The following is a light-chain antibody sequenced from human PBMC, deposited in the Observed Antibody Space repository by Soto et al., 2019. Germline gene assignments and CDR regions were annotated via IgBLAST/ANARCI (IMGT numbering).Light chain of an antibody. Sequence: SPSTLSXSPGERATLSCRASQSVSGYLAWYQQKPGQAPRVLISDASNRATGIPARFSGSGSGTDFTLTISSLEPEDFAVYYCLHRTNWPPAATFGQGTRLEIK. J-gene: IGKJ5*01. CDR1: QSVSGY. CDR3: LHRTNWPPAAT. V-gene: IGKV3-11*01. CDR2: DAS.